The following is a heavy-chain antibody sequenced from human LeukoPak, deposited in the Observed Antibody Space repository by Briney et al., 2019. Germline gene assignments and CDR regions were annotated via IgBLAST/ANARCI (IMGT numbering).Heavy chain of an antibody. CDR3: TWMATIFTVDY. J-gene: IGHJ4*02. Sequence: PGGSLRLSCAASGFSFTKYAMNWVRQAPGKGLEWVAVVIGSSGATDYADSVKGRFTISRDNSKNTLFLQMNSLRTEDTGMYFCTWMATIFTVDYWGQGTLVTVSS. CDR2: VIGSSGAT. D-gene: IGHD5-12*01. CDR1: GFSFTKYA. V-gene: IGHV3-23*01.